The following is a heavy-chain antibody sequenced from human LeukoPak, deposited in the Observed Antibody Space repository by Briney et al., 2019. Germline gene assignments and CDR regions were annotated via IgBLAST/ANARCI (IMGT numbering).Heavy chain of an antibody. CDR2: IYTSGNT. CDR1: GGSISSYF. CDR3: ARVVSIFGAANFGFDS. V-gene: IGHV4-4*07. D-gene: IGHD3-3*01. J-gene: IGHJ5*01. Sequence: PSETLSLTCTVSGGSISSYFWSWIRQPAGKGLEWIGRIYTSGNTKYNPSLKSRVTISVDKSKNQFSPKLSSVTAADTAVYYCARVVSIFGAANFGFDSWGQGTLVTVSS.